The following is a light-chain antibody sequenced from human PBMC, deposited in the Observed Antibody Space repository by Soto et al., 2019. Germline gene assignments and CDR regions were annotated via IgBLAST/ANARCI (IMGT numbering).Light chain of an antibody. CDR2: RDN. CDR1: SSNIGRNY. Sequence: QSVLTQTPSVSRTPGQRVNISCSGSSSNIGRNYVYWYHQFPGTAPKLLIYRDNERPSGVPDRFSGSKSGTSASLAISGLRSGDEADYHCATWDDSLGGPVFGGGTKLTV. J-gene: IGLJ2*01. V-gene: IGLV1-47*01. CDR3: ATWDDSLGGPV.